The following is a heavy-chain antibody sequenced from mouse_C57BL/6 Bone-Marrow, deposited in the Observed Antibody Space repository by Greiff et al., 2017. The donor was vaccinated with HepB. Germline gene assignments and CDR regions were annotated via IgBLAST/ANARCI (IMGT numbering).Heavy chain of an antibody. V-gene: IGHV5-9-1*02. CDR2: ISSGGDYI. J-gene: IGHJ3*01. D-gene: IGHD2-2*01. CDR3: TRDQGSTMVTTGAPWFAY. Sequence: DVKLVESGEGLVKPGGSLKLSCAASGFTFSSYAMSWVRQTPEKRLEWVAYISSGGDYIYYADTVKGRFTISRDNARNTLYLQMSSLKSEDTAMYYCTRDQGSTMVTTGAPWFAYWGQGTLVTVSA. CDR1: GFTFSSYA.